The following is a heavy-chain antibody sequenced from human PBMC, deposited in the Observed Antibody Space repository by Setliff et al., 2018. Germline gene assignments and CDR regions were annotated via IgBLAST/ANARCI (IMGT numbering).Heavy chain of an antibody. CDR3: ARGWLRFGYFDY. CDR2: IYYSGST. V-gene: IGHV4-30-4*08. Sequence: SETLSLTCTVSGGSISSGDYYWSWIRQPPGKGLEWIGYIYYSGSTYYNPSLKSRVTISVDTSKNQFSLQLSSVTAADTAVYYCARGWLRFGYFDYWGQGTLVTVSS. D-gene: IGHD5-12*01. CDR1: GGSISSGDYY. J-gene: IGHJ4*02.